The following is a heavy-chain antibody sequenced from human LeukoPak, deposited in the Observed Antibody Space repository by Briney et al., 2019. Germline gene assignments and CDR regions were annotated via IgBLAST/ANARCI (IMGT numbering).Heavy chain of an antibody. V-gene: IGHV1-24*01. CDR3: ARDLGSYYYDSSGYYGAADAFDI. Sequence: GASVKVSCKVSGYTLTELSMHWVRQAPGKGLEWMGGFDPEDGETIYAQKFQGRVTMTADTSTSTAYMELRSLRSDDTAVYYCARDLGSYYYDSSGYYGAADAFDIWGQGTMVTVSS. D-gene: IGHD3-22*01. J-gene: IGHJ3*02. CDR1: GYTLTELS. CDR2: FDPEDGET.